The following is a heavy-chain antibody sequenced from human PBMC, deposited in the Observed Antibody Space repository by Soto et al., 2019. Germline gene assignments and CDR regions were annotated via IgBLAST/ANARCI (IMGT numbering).Heavy chain of an antibody. CDR1: GYTFTTFG. V-gene: IGHV1-18*01. CDR2: ISADNGDT. J-gene: IGHJ2*01. D-gene: IGHD2-15*01. CDR3: ARCYCSAGSCVTCWKFDI. Sequence: QVQVVQSGAEVKKPGASVKVACKASGYTFTTFGMSWVRQAPGQGLEWMGWISADNGDTNSAQKFQARVTMTRNTPTNTAYLELRSLTSHDTAVYYCARCYCSAGSCVTCWKFDIWGRGTLVTVSS.